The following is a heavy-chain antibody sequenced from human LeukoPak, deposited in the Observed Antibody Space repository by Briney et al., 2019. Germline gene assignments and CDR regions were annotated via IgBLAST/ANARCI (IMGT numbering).Heavy chain of an antibody. Sequence: SEILSLTCTVSGASISSRSYYWGWIRQSPGKGLEWIGNMYYSGSTHYSPSLNSRVTISRQTSKNQVALKLSSVTAADSAVYYCARLEDSGGYRFDYWGQGALVTVSS. D-gene: IGHD3-22*01. CDR2: MYYSGST. CDR1: GASISSRSYY. V-gene: IGHV4-39*01. CDR3: ARLEDSGGYRFDY. J-gene: IGHJ4*02.